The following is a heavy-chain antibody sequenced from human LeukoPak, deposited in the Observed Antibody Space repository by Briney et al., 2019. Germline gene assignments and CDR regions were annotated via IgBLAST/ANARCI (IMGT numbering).Heavy chain of an antibody. Sequence: GGSLRLSCAASGFTFSRFRMSWVRQPPGKGLEWVANINQDGSEIYYVDSVKGRFTVSTDNAKNSLYLQMTSLRAEDTAVYYCTSSWGSAIDFWGQGTLVTVSS. V-gene: IGHV3-7*01. CDR3: TSSWGSAIDF. CDR2: INQDGSEI. D-gene: IGHD3-16*01. CDR1: GFTFSRFR. J-gene: IGHJ4*02.